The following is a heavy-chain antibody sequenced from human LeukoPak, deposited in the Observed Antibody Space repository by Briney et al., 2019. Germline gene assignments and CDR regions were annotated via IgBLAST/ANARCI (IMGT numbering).Heavy chain of an antibody. CDR3: ARAPLYYDILTGYHVEHAFDI. CDR2: IYYSGST. V-gene: IGHV4-59*01. J-gene: IGHJ3*02. Sequence: SETLSLTCTVSGGSISSYYWSWIRQPPGKGLEWIGYIYYSGSTNYNPSLKSRVTISVDTSKNQFSLKLSSVTAADTAVYYCARAPLYYDILTGYHVEHAFDIWGQGTMVTVSS. D-gene: IGHD3-9*01. CDR1: GGSISSYY.